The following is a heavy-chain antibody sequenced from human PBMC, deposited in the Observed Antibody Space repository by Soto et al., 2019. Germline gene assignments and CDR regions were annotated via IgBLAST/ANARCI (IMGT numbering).Heavy chain of an antibody. D-gene: IGHD1-20*01. Sequence: GGSLRLSCAASGFTFSSYAMHWVRQAPGKGLEWVAVISYDGSNKYYADSVKGRFTISRDNSKNTLYLQMNSLRAEDTAVYYCARDPRITGPRDYYYGMDVSGQGTTVTVSS. J-gene: IGHJ6*02. CDR1: GFTFSSYA. CDR3: ARDPRITGPRDYYYGMDV. CDR2: ISYDGSNK. V-gene: IGHV3-30-3*01.